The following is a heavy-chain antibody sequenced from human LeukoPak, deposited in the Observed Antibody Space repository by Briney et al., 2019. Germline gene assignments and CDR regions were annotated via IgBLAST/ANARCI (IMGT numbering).Heavy chain of an antibody. Sequence: PGGSLRLSCATSGFTFDDYGMSWVRQAPGKGLEWDSGINWNGGSTGYADSVKGRFSISRDNAKNALYLQMNSLRAEDTALYYCASGVVAANYFDYWGQGTLVTVSS. CDR2: INWNGGST. V-gene: IGHV3-20*04. CDR3: ASGVVAANYFDY. D-gene: IGHD2-15*01. CDR1: GFTFDDYG. J-gene: IGHJ4*02.